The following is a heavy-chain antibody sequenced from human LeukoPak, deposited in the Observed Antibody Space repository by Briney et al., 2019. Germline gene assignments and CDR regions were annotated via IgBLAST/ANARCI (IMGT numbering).Heavy chain of an antibody. J-gene: IGHJ1*01. Sequence: ASVKVSCKASGYTFTSYYMHWVRQAPGQGLEWMGIINPSGGGTSYAQKFQGRVTMTRDTSTSTVYMELSSLRSEDTAVYYCARENGVAVAGSSAEYFQHWGQGTLVTVSS. CDR1: GYTFTSYY. D-gene: IGHD6-19*01. CDR3: ARENGVAVAGSSAEYFQH. CDR2: INPSGGGT. V-gene: IGHV1-46*01.